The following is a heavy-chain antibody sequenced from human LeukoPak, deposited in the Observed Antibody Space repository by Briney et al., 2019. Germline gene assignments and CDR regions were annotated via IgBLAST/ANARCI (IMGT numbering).Heavy chain of an antibody. Sequence: GGSLRLSCAASGFTFSSYAMSWVRQAPGKGLEWVSAISGSGGSTYYADSVKGRFTISRDNSKDTLYLQMNSLRAEDTAVYYCAKGEVVIGWFDPWGQGTLVTVSS. D-gene: IGHD3-22*01. J-gene: IGHJ5*02. CDR3: AKGEVVIGWFDP. CDR1: GFTFSSYA. CDR2: ISGSGGST. V-gene: IGHV3-23*01.